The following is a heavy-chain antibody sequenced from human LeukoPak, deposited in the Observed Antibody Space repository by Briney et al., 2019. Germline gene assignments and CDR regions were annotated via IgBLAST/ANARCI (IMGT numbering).Heavy chain of an antibody. J-gene: IGHJ4*02. CDR1: GGSFSDYY. V-gene: IGHV4-34*01. Sequence: SETLSLTCAVYGGSFSDYYWSWLRQSPGKGLEWIGEINHSGSTNYNPSLKSRVTISVDTSKNQFSLKVSSVTAADTAVYYCARGVAYEILDHWGQGTLVTVSS. CDR3: ARGVAYEILDH. CDR2: INHSGST. D-gene: IGHD5-12*01.